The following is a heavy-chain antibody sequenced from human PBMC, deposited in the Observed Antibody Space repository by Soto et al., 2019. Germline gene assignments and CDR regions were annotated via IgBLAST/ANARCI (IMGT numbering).Heavy chain of an antibody. CDR3: ARDFWSGYYTYNWFDP. V-gene: IGHV3-48*01. CDR1: GFTFSSYS. J-gene: IGHJ5*02. Sequence: GGSLRLSCAASGFTFSSYSMNWVRQAPGKGLEWVSYISSSSSTIYYADSVKGRFTISRDNAKNSLYLQMNSLRAEDTAVYYCARDFWSGYYTYNWFDPWGQGTLVTVSS. D-gene: IGHD3-3*01. CDR2: ISSSSSTI.